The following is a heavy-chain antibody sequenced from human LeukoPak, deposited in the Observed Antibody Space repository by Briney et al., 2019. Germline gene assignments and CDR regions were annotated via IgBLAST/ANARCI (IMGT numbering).Heavy chain of an antibody. V-gene: IGHV3-21*01. CDR1: GFTFSSYS. CDR3: AREMWGLYYMDV. Sequence: GGSLRLSCAASGFTFSSYSMNWVRQAPGKGLEWVSSISSSSSYIYYADSVKGRFTISRDNAKNSLYLQMNSLRAEDTAVYYCAREMWGLYYMDVWGKGTTVTVSS. CDR2: ISSSSSYI. D-gene: IGHD7-27*01. J-gene: IGHJ6*03.